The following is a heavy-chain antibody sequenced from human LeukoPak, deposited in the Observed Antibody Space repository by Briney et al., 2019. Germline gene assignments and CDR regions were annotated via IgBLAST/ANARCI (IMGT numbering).Heavy chain of an antibody. Sequence: GGSLRLSCAASGFTFSSYGMHWVRQAPGKGLEWVAVISYDGSNKYYADSVKGRFTISRDNSKNTLYLQMSSLRAEDTAVYYCAKERYYYGSGTNFDYWGQGTLVTVSS. V-gene: IGHV3-30*18. CDR2: ISYDGSNK. D-gene: IGHD3-10*01. CDR1: GFTFSSYG. J-gene: IGHJ4*02. CDR3: AKERYYYGSGTNFDY.